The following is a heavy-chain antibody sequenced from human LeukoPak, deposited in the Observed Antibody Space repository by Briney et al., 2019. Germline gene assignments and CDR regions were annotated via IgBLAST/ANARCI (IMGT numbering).Heavy chain of an antibody. Sequence: PSETLSLTCTVYGGSFSGYYWSWIRQPPGKGLEWIGEINHSGSTNYNPSLKSRVTISVDTSKNQFSLKLSSVTAADTAVYYCAREGISYDFWSGYYSGEYYFDYWGQGTLVTVSS. J-gene: IGHJ4*02. CDR1: GGSFSGYY. CDR2: INHSGST. V-gene: IGHV4-34*01. CDR3: AREGISYDFWSGYYSGEYYFDY. D-gene: IGHD3-3*01.